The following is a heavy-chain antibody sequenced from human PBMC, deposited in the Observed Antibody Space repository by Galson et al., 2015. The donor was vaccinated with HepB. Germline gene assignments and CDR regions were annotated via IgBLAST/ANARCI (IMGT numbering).Heavy chain of an antibody. V-gene: IGHV3-23*01. CDR1: GFTFSSYA. CDR2: ISGSGYST. CDR3: AKDSIVVVSGAPDWFDP. Sequence: SLRLSCAASGFTFSSYAMSWVRQAPGKGLEWVSVISGSGYSTNYADSVKGRFTISRDNSKNMLYLQMNSLRAEDSAVYYCAKDSIVVVSGAPDWFDPWGQGTLVTVSS. J-gene: IGHJ5*02. D-gene: IGHD2-2*01.